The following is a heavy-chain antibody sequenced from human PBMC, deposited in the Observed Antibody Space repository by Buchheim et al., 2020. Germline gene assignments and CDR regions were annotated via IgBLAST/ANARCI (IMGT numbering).Heavy chain of an antibody. CDR3: ARGGTWSFDS. Sequence: EVQLVESGGGSVQPGGSLRLSCEASGFSFNNYWMTWVRQVPGRGLEWLAIISPDENSKHYLDSVRGRFAISRDNAKNSLSLQMHNVRAEDTAVYYCARGGTWSFDSWGQGAL. V-gene: IGHV3-7*01. D-gene: IGHD6-13*01. CDR2: ISPDENSK. J-gene: IGHJ4*02. CDR1: GFSFNNYW.